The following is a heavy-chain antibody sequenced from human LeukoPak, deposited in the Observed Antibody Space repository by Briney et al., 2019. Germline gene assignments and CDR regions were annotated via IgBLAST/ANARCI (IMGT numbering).Heavy chain of an antibody. J-gene: IGHJ4*02. CDR3: ARAKYSSGTFDY. V-gene: IGHV4-39*07. Sequence: PSETLSLTCTVSGGSISSSSYYWGWIRQPPGKGLEWIGSIYYSGSTNYNPSLKSRVTISVDTSKNQFSLKLSSVTAADTAVYYCARAKYSSGTFDYWGQGTLVTVSS. D-gene: IGHD6-19*01. CDR1: GGSISSSSYY. CDR2: IYYSGST.